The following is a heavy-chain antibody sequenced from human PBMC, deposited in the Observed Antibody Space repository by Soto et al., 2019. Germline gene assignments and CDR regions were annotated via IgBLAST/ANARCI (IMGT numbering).Heavy chain of an antibody. V-gene: IGHV4-61*01. J-gene: IGHJ4*02. D-gene: IGHD6-19*01. CDR3: VRDGKNDSGWTGFDY. CDR2: IYYSGST. CDR1: GGSVSSGSYY. Sequence: SETLSLTCTVSGGSVSSGSYYWSWIRQPPGKGLEWIGYIYYSGSTNYNPSLKSRVTVSVDTSKNRFSLILNSVTAADTAVYYCVRDGKNDSGWTGFDYWGQGTLVTVSS.